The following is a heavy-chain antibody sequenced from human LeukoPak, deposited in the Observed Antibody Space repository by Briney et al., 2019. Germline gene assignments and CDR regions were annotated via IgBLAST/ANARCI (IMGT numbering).Heavy chain of an antibody. CDR2: ISSSSSHI. CDR3: ASEGAAAGTSY. Sequence: GGSLRLSCAASGFTFSSYSMNWVRQAPGKGLEWVLSISSSSSHIYYADSVKGRFTISRDNAKNSLYLQMNSLRAEDTAVYYCASEGAAAGTSYWGQGTLVTVSS. CDR1: GFTFSSYS. D-gene: IGHD6-13*01. V-gene: IGHV3-21*01. J-gene: IGHJ4*02.